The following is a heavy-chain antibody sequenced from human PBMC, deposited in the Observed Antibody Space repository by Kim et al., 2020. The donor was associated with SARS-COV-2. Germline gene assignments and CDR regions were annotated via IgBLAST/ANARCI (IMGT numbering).Heavy chain of an antibody. Sequence: KRNRPSLKSRLTSTKDTSKNQEVLKMTNMDPVDTATYYCARRCTIYDAFDIWGQGTMVTVSS. CDR2: K. J-gene: IGHJ3*02. CDR3: ARRCTIYDAFDI. V-gene: IGHV2-5*01. D-gene: IGHD3-9*01.